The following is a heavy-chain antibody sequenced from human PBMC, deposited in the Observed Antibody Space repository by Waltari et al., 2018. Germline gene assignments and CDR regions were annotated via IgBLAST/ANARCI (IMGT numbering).Heavy chain of an antibody. CDR2: IIPILGIA. D-gene: IGHD2-2*02. CDR3: AGARRYCSSTSCYTGYYFDY. J-gene: IGHJ4*02. V-gene: IGHV1-69*02. CDR1: GGTFSSYT. Sequence: QVQLVQSGAEVKKPGSSVKVSCKASGGTFSSYTISWVRQAPGQGLEWMGRIIPILGIANYAQNVQGRVTITADKSTSTAYMELSSLRSEDTAVYYCAGARRYCSSTSCYTGYYFDYWGQGTVVTVSS.